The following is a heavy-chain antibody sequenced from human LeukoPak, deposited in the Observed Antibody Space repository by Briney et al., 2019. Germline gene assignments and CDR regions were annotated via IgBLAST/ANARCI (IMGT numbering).Heavy chain of an antibody. CDR2: IWYDGSNK. J-gene: IGHJ5*02. CDR3: ARDPGKTYSSSAQDNWFDP. Sequence: GSLRLSCAASGFTFSSYGMHWVRQAPGKGLEWVAVIWYDGSNKYYADSVKGRFTISRDNSKNTLYLQMNSLRAEDTAVYYCARDPGKTYSSSAQDNWFDPWGQGTLVTVSS. V-gene: IGHV3-33*01. CDR1: GFTFSSYG. D-gene: IGHD6-6*01.